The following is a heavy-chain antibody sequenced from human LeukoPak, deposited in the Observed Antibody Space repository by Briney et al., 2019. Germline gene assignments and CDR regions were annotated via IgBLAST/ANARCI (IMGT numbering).Heavy chain of an antibody. D-gene: IGHD3-10*01. CDR2: INPNSGGT. J-gene: IGHJ4*02. Sequence: ASVKVSCKASGYTFTGYYMHWVRQAPGQGLEWMGWINPNSGGTNYAQKFQGRVTMTRDTSISTAYMELSRLRSDDTAVYYCARDIYSYGSGSPVYFDFWGQGTLVTVSS. CDR3: ARDIYSYGSGSPVYFDF. CDR1: GYTFTGYY. V-gene: IGHV1-2*02.